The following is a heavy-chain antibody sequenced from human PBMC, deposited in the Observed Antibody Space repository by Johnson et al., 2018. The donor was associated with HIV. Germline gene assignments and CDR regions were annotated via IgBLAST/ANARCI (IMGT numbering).Heavy chain of an antibody. Sequence: VHLVESGGGVVQPGRSLRLSCATSGFTFDDYGMTWVRQAPGKGLEWVSAISGTGGTTYYADSVRGRFSISRDKSKDTLYLQMSSLRAEDTAVYYCAKGRGYDYDALDFWGQGTMVTVSS. CDR3: AKGRGYDYDALDF. D-gene: IGHD5-12*01. CDR2: ISGTGGTT. CDR1: GFTFDDYG. V-gene: IGHV3-23*04. J-gene: IGHJ3*01.